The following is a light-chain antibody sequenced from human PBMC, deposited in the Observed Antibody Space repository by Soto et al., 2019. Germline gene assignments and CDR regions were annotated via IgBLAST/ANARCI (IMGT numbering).Light chain of an antibody. Sequence: DIQMTQSPSTLSASIVDRVTITFRASQNIGSFLNWYQQKPGEAPRLLVYSAFRIQSGVPSRFNASGSGTDFTLSISSPQPEDFSTYYCQQGSTTPITFGLGTRLEIK. CDR3: QQGSTTPIT. J-gene: IGKJ5*01. V-gene: IGKV1-39*01. CDR2: SAF. CDR1: QNIGSF.